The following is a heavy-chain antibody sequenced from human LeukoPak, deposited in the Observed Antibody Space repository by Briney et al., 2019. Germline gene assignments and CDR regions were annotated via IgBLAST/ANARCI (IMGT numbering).Heavy chain of an antibody. CDR1: GVSISSYY. V-gene: IGHV4-59*08. D-gene: IGHD5-12*01. CDR3: ARAGGLRLRPTFDF. CDR2: IYYSGST. Sequence: SETLSLTCTVSGVSISSYYWSWIRQPPGRGLEWIGYIYYSGSTNYNPSLKSRVTISVDTSKNQFSLKLSSVTAADTAVYYCARAGGLRLRPTFDFWGQGALVTVSS. J-gene: IGHJ4*02.